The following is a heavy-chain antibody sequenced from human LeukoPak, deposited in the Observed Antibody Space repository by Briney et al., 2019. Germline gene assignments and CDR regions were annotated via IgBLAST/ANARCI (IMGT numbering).Heavy chain of an antibody. J-gene: IGHJ1*01. CDR3: AKGGAMADKYYQE. D-gene: IGHD6-19*01. Sequence: GGSLRLSVAAFGFTFSSYAMSWAGQAPGRGLEGVSAISGSGGSTYYADSVKGRFTISRDNSKNMLYLQMNSLRAEDTAVYYCAKGGAMADKYYQEWGQGTLVTVSS. V-gene: IGHV3-23*01. CDR2: ISGSGGST. CDR1: GFTFSSYA.